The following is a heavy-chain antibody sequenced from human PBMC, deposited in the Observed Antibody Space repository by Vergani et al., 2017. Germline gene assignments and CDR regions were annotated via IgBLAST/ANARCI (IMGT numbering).Heavy chain of an antibody. CDR2: IIPILGIA. Sequence: QVKLVQSGAEVKKPGSSVKVSCKASGGTFSSYAISWVRQAPGQGLEWMGRIIPILGIANYAQKFQGRVTITADKSTSTASMELSSLRSEDTAVYYCARQTTVPTGGGFDIWGQGTMVTVSS. CDR1: GGTFSSYA. D-gene: IGHD4-17*01. V-gene: IGHV1-69*04. CDR3: ARQTTVPTGGGFDI. J-gene: IGHJ3*02.